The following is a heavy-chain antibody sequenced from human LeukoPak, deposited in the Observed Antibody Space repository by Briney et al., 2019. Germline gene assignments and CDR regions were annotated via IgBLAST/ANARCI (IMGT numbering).Heavy chain of an antibody. V-gene: IGHV3-21*01. CDR1: GFTFSSYA. Sequence: TGESLRLSCAASGFTFSSYAMSWVRQAPGKGLEWVSSISSSSSYIYYADSVKGRFTISRDNAKNSLYLQMNSLRAEDTAVYYCARDQTPFVWGQGTLVTVSS. CDR2: ISSSSSYI. CDR3: ARDQTPFV. J-gene: IGHJ4*02.